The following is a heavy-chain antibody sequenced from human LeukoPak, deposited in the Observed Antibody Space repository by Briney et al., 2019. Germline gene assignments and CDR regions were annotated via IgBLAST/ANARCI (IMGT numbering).Heavy chain of an antibody. V-gene: IGHV1-18*01. J-gene: IGHJ4*02. CDR2: ISAYNGNT. D-gene: IGHD2-15*01. CDR3: ARDGYCSGGSCPILLDY. Sequence: ASVKVSCKASGYTFTSYGISRVRQAPGQGLEWMGWISAYNGNTNYAQKLQGRVTMTTDTSTSTAYMELRSLRSDDTAVYYCARDGYCSGGSCPILLDYWGQETLVTVSS. CDR1: GYTFTSYG.